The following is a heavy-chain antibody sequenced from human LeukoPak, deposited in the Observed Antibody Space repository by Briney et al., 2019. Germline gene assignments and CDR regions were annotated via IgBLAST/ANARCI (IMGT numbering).Heavy chain of an antibody. CDR1: GGSISSSSYY. J-gene: IGHJ4*02. CDR3: ARSGTGFFDY. CDR2: IYYSGST. D-gene: IGHD1-1*01. V-gene: IGHV4-39*07. Sequence: PSETLSLTCTVSGGSISSSSYYWGWIRQPPGKGLEWIGSIYYSGSTNYNPSLKSRVTISVDTSKNQFSLKLSSVTAADTAVYYCARSGTGFFDYWGQGTLVTVSS.